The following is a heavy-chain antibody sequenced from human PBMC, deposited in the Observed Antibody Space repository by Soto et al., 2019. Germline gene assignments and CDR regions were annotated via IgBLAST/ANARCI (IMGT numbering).Heavy chain of an antibody. CDR3: AKDKRLTSVTGKDYFDS. V-gene: IGHV3-23*04. CDR2: ISGTGNSV. J-gene: IGHJ4*02. D-gene: IGHD4-17*01. CDR1: GFTFSIYG. Sequence: EVQLVESGGGLVQPGGSLRLSCAASGFTFSIYGMSWVRQAPGKGLEWVAAISGTGNSVYYGDSVKGRFTISRDNSMNTLYLEMNSLRAEDTAVYYCAKDKRLTSVTGKDYFDSWGQGTLVTVSS.